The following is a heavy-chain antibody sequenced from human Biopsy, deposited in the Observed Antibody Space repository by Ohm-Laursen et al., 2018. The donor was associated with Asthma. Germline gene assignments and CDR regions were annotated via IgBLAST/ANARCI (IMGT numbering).Heavy chain of an antibody. CDR1: GYTFTSYY. D-gene: IGHD4-17*01. Sequence: ASVKVSCKASGYTFTSYYMHWVRQAPGQGLEWMGIINPSGGSTSYAQKFQGRVTMTRDTSTSTVYMELSSLRSEDTAVYYCARGGYYGDRRHHNGLDVWGQGTTVTVSS. CDR3: ARGGYYGDRRHHNGLDV. CDR2: INPSGGST. V-gene: IGHV1-46*01. J-gene: IGHJ6*02.